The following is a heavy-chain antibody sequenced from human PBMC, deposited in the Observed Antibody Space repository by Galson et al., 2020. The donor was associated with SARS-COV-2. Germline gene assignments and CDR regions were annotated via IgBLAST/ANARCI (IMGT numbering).Heavy chain of an antibody. D-gene: IGHD6-6*01. V-gene: IGHV1-58*01. CDR1: GFTFTSSA. J-gene: IGHJ4*02. CDR2: IVVGRCKT. Sequence: SVPVPCKASGFTFTSSAVQWLRQAPRQRLAWIGWIVVGRCKTNYAQNFQERVTITRDMSTSTAYMELSSLRYAATAVYYCAAFVARPVYWGQGTLVTVSS. CDR3: AAFVARPVY.